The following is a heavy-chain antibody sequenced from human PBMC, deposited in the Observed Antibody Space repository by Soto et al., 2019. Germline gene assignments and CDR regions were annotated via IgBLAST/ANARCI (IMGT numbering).Heavy chain of an antibody. CDR1: DGSXRSSSYY. J-gene: IGHJ3*02. V-gene: IGHV4-39*01. CDR2: IYYSGST. D-gene: IGHD3-10*01. CDR3: ALLLWFGELLLHDAFDI. Sequence: PSETLSLTCTVSDGSXRSSSYYWGWISQPPGKGLEWIGSIYYSGSTYYNPSLKSRVTISVDTSKNQFSLKLSSVTAADTAVYYCALLLWFGELLLHDAFDIWCQGTMVTGS.